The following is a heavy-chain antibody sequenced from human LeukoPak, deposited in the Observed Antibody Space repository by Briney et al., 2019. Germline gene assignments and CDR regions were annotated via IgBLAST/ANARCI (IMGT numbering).Heavy chain of an antibody. CDR1: GFTFSSYG. CDR3: AKDPGYYYGSGSYGPLDY. Sequence: GGSLRLSCAASGFTFSSYGMHWVRQAPGKGLEWVAFIRYDGSNKYYADSVKGRFTISRDNSKNTLYLQMNSLRAEDTAVYYCAKDPGYYYGSGSYGPLDYWGQGTLVTVSS. V-gene: IGHV3-30*02. CDR2: IRYDGSNK. J-gene: IGHJ4*02. D-gene: IGHD3-10*01.